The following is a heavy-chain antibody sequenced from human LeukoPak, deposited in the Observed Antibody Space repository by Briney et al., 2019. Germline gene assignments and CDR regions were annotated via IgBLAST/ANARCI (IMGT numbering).Heavy chain of an antibody. J-gene: IGHJ6*02. CDR3: AKDPYYSSSWLYYYYGMDV. V-gene: IGHV3-30*18. D-gene: IGHD6-13*01. Sequence: GGSLRLSCAASGFTFSSYGMHWVRQAPGKGLEWVAVISYDGSNKCYADSVKGRFTISRDNSKNTLYLQTNSLRAEDTAVYYCAKDPYYSSSWLYYYYGMDVWGQGTTVTVSS. CDR2: ISYDGSNK. CDR1: GFTFSSYG.